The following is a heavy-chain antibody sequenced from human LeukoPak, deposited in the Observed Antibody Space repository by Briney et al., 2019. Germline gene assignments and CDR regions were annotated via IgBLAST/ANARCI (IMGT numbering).Heavy chain of an antibody. J-gene: IGHJ4*02. CDR2: INPDGGNT. V-gene: IGHV1-46*01. D-gene: IGHD6-19*01. CDR1: GYTFTNSY. Sequence: GASVKVSCKASGYTFTNSYIHWVRQAPGQVLEWMGLINPDGGNTNYAQNFQGRVTMTRDTSTSTVYMELSSLRSEDTAVYYCASVYSTGWYFDYWGQGTLVTVSS. CDR3: ASVYSTGWYFDY.